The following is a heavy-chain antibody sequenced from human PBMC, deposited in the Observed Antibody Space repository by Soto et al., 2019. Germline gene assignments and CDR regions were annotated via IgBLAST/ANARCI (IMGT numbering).Heavy chain of an antibody. J-gene: IGHJ6*02. CDR3: ARSVPTVGYYYYGMDV. CDR1: GYTFTSYG. Sequence: SVKVSCKASGYTFTSYGISWVRQAPGQGLEWMGWIIPIFGTANYAQKFQGRVTITADKSTSTAYMELSSLRSEDTAVYYCARSVPTVGYYYYGMDVWGQGTTVTVSS. V-gene: IGHV1-69*06. D-gene: IGHD4-17*01. CDR2: IIPIFGTA.